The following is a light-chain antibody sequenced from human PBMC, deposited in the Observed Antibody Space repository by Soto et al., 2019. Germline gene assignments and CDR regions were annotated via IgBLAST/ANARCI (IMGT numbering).Light chain of an antibody. CDR2: GAS. Sequence: EIVMTQSPVTLPVSPGEIATLSCRASHHVATNLAWYQQKPGQAPSLLIYGASTRSTVISARFSGSGSGTEFTLPISSLQSDDFAVYYCQQETARPPWTFGHGTKV. CDR3: QQETARPPWT. J-gene: IGKJ1*01. V-gene: IGKV3-15*01. CDR1: HHVATN.